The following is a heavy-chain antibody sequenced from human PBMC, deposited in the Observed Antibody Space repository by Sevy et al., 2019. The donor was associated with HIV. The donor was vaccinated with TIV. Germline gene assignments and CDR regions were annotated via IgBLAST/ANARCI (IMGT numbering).Heavy chain of an antibody. J-gene: IGHJ4*02. Sequence: SETLSLTYTVSGDSISSSTYYWGWIRQPPGKGLEWIGSGSTYYNPSLASRLTISIDTSKNQFSLKLASVTAADTAVYYCAKGTNPPGRGQNYFDYWGQGVLVTVSS. CDR2: GST. CDR1: GDSISSSTYY. V-gene: IGHV4-39*01. D-gene: IGHD3-10*01. CDR3: AKGTNPPGRGQNYFDY.